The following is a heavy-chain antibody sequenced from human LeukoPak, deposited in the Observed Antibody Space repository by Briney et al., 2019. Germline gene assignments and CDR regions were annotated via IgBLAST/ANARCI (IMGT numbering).Heavy chain of an antibody. V-gene: IGHV1-2*02. J-gene: IGHJ4*02. CDR2: INPNSGGT. CDR3: ARVFVETEGDYDYVWGSYRPFSHVDY. Sequence: ASVKVSCKASGYTFTGYYMHWVRQAPGQGLEWMGWINPNSGGTNYAQKFQGRVTMTRDTSISTAYMELSRLRSDDTAVYYCARVFVETEGDYDYVWGSYRPFSHVDYWGQGTLVTVSS. CDR1: GYTFTGYY. D-gene: IGHD3-16*02.